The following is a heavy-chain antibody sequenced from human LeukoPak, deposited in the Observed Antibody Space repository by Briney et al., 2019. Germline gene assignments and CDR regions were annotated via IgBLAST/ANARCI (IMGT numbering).Heavy chain of an antibody. CDR3: AKCPGSGSYREPFEY. CDR1: GFTFSSYA. CDR2: ISNSDYST. J-gene: IGHJ4*02. Sequence: GGSLRLSCAASGFTFSSYAMSWVRQAPGKGLEWVSTISNSDYSTYYADSVKGRFTISRANSKNTLYLQMNSLRAEDTAVYYCAKCPGSGSYREPFEYWGQGTLVTVSS. V-gene: IGHV3-23*01. D-gene: IGHD1-26*01.